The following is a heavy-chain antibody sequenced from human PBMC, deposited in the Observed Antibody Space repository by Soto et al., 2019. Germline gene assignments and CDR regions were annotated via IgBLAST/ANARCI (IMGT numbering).Heavy chain of an antibody. Sequence: GGSLRLSCAPSGFTFSSSAMSWVRQAPGKGLEWVSAISGNGDNTYYADSVQGRFTISRDNSKNTLYLQVNGLRAEDTAVYYCAKSLLYQLPYSFDYWGQGTLVTVSS. CDR2: ISGNGDNT. CDR1: GFTFSSSA. CDR3: AKSLLYQLPYSFDY. V-gene: IGHV3-23*01. J-gene: IGHJ4*02. D-gene: IGHD2-2*01.